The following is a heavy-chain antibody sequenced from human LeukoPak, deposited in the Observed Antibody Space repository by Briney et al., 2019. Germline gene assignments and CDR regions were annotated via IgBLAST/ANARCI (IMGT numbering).Heavy chain of an antibody. CDR3: ARGGIAVAGTKFDY. Sequence: SETLSLTCAVYGGSFSGYYWSWIRQPPGKGLEWIGEINHSGSTNYNPSLKSRVTISVDTSKNQFSLKLSSVTAADTAVYYCARGGIAVAGTKFDYWGQGTLVTASS. CDR1: GGSFSGYY. D-gene: IGHD6-19*01. J-gene: IGHJ4*02. V-gene: IGHV4-34*01. CDR2: INHSGST.